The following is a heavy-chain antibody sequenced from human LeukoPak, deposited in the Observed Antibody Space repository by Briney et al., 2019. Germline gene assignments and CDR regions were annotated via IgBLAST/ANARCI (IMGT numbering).Heavy chain of an antibody. J-gene: IGHJ5*02. CDR2: ISGSGGST. D-gene: IGHD4-17*01. Sequence: PGGSLRLSCAASGFTFSSYAMSWVRQAPGKGLEWVSAISGSGGSTYYADSVKGRFTISRDNSKNTLYLQMNSLRAEDTAVYYCAKGSGDYRDPSNNWFDPWGQGALVTVSS. CDR3: AKGSGDYRDPSNNWFDP. V-gene: IGHV3-23*01. CDR1: GFTFSSYA.